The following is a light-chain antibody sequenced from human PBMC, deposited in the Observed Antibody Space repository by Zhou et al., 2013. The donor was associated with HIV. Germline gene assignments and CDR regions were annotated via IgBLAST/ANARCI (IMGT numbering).Light chain of an antibody. J-gene: IGKJ2*01. Sequence: DIQMTQSPSSLSASVGDRVTITCRARQTISSYLNWYQQKPGKAPNLLIHAASSLQSGVPLRFSGSASGTDFTLTINGLQPEDLATYICQQSYTTPYTFGPGTKVEI. CDR1: QTISSY. CDR2: AAS. CDR3: QQSYTTPYT. V-gene: IGKV1-39*01.